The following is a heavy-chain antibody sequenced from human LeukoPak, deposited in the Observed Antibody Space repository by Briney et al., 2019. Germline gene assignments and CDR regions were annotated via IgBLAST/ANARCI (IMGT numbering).Heavy chain of an antibody. CDR3: ARVGRLRSNWFDP. V-gene: IGHV4-59*01. D-gene: IGHD4-17*01. CDR1: GGSISSYY. CDR2: IYYSGST. Sequence: SETLSLTCTVSGGSISSYYWSWIRQPPGKGLERIGYIYYSGSTNYNPSLKSRVTISVDTSKNQFSLKLSSVTAADTAVYYCARVGRLRSNWFDPWGQGTLVTVSS. J-gene: IGHJ5*02.